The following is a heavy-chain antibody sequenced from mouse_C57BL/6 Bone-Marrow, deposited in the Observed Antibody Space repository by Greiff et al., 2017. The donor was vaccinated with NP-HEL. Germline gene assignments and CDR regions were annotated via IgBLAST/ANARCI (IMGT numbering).Heavy chain of an antibody. J-gene: IGHJ4*01. D-gene: IGHD1-1*01. CDR3: AREDYYGSRGTNYAMDY. CDR2: ILPGSGST. CDR1: GYTFTGYW. Sequence: QVQLQQSGAELMKPGASVKLSCKATGYTFTGYWIEWVKQRPGHGLEWIGEILPGSGSTNYNEKFKGKATLTADTSSNTAYMQLSSLTTEDSAIYYCAREDYYGSRGTNYAMDYWGQGTSVTVSS. V-gene: IGHV1-9*01.